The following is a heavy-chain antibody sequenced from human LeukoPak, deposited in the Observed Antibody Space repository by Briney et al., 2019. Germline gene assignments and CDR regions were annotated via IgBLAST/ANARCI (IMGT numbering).Heavy chain of an antibody. J-gene: IGHJ6*02. V-gene: IGHV3-33*01. CDR3: ARGIGYYGSGERSMDV. CDR2: IWYDGSNK. Sequence: PGRSLRLSCAASGFTFSSYGMHWVGQAPGKGLEWVAVIWYDGSNKYYADSVKGRFTISRDNSKNTLYLQMNSLRAEDTAVYYCARGIGYYGSGERSMDVWGQGTTVTVSS. D-gene: IGHD3-10*01. CDR1: GFTFSSYG.